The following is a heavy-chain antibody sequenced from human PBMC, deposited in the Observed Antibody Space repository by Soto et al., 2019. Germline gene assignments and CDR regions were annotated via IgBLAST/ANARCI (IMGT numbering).Heavy chain of an antibody. Sequence: QVQLVESGGGVVQPGRSLRLSCAASGFTFSSYAMHWVRQAPGKGLEWVAVISYDGSNKYYADSVKGRFTISRDNSKNTMYLQMNSLRAEDTAVYYWARDTQGEQQLVLDYWGQGTLVTVSS. V-gene: IGHV3-30-3*01. CDR1: GFTFSSYA. J-gene: IGHJ4*02. D-gene: IGHD6-13*01. CDR3: ARDTQGEQQLVLDY. CDR2: ISYDGSNK.